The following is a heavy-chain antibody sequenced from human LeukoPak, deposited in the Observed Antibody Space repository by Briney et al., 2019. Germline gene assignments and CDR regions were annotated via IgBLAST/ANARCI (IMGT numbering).Heavy chain of an antibody. V-gene: IGHV3-30-3*01. J-gene: IGHJ4*02. Sequence: PGGSLRLSCAASGFTFSSYAMHWVCQAPGKGLEWVAVISYDGSNKYYADSVKGRFTISRDNSKNTLYLQMNSLRAEDTAVYYCARRRYYGSGSYEYYFDYWGQGTLVTVSS. D-gene: IGHD3-10*01. CDR2: ISYDGSNK. CDR3: ARRRYYGSGSYEYYFDY. CDR1: GFTFSSYA.